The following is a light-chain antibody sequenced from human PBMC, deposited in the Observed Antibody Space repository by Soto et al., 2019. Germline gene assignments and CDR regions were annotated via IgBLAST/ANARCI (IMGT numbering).Light chain of an antibody. V-gene: IGKV3D-15*01. CDR2: GES. J-gene: IGKJ1*01. Sequence: DIVLTQSPATLSLSPGERASLSCRAIQSVSRVHLAWYQQKPVQAPRRLIYGESTRATHSPSGVNGSSSRTKFTITISSLPSSDFAPYYCKQYNSDSPGTFGQGTKVDIK. CDR1: QSVSRVH. CDR3: KQYNSDSPGT.